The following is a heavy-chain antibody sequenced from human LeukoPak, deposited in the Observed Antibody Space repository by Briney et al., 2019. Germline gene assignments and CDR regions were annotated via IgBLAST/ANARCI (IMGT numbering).Heavy chain of an antibody. CDR3: ARNFPGRTEDV. Sequence: SETLSLTCTVSGGSISSYYWSWIRQPPGKGLEWIGYIYYSGSTNYNPSLKSRVTISVDTSKNQFSLKLSSVTAADTAVYYCARNFPGRTEDVWGKGTTVIVSS. D-gene: IGHD1-14*01. V-gene: IGHV4-59*01. CDR2: IYYSGST. J-gene: IGHJ6*04. CDR1: GGSISSYY.